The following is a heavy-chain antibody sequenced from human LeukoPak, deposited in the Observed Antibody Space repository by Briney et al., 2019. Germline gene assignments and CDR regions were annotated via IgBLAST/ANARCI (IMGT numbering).Heavy chain of an antibody. CDR2: IYSGSST. V-gene: IGHV3-53*01. J-gene: IGHJ4*02. D-gene: IGHD6-13*01. CDR3: ARIATAVNIFDY. Sequence: GGSLRLSCAASGFTVSSNYMSWVRQAPGKGLEWVSVIYSGSSTYYADSVKGRFTISRDNSENTLYLQMNSLRAEDTAVYYCARIATAVNIFDYWGQGTLVTVSS. CDR1: GFTVSSNY.